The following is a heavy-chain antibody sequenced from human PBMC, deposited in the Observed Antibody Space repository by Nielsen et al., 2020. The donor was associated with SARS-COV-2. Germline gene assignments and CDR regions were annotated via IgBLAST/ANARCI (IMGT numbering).Heavy chain of an antibody. Sequence: GGSLRLSCAASGFTFDDYAMHWVRQAPGKGLEWVSGISWNSGSIGYADSVKGRFTISRDNAKNSLYLQMNSLRAEDTALYYCATHSLVGHFGYYYGMDVWGQGTTVTVSS. D-gene: IGHD1-26*01. CDR1: GFTFDDYA. J-gene: IGHJ6*02. CDR2: ISWNSGSI. CDR3: ATHSLVGHFGYYYGMDV. V-gene: IGHV3-9*01.